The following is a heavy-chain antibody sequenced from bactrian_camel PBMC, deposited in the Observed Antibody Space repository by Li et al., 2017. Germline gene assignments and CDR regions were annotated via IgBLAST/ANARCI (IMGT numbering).Heavy chain of an antibody. D-gene: IGHD5*01. Sequence: VESGGGLVHPGGSLRLSCAGSGFRFSIYHMNWVRRAPGKGLQWVASALHDDNKYYADSVKGRFTITRDNAKNTVYLQMNALTSEDTALYYCASTLGWALSEYMNWSQGTQVTVS. CDR2: ALHDDNK. V-gene: IGHV3S10*01. CDR3: ASTLGWALSEYMN. J-gene: IGHJ4*01. CDR1: GFRFSIYH.